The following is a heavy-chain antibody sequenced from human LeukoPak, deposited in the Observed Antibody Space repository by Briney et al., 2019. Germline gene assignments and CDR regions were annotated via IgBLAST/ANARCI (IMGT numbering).Heavy chain of an antibody. CDR1: GFTFSSYA. D-gene: IGHD3-10*01. CDR3: AKDRYYGSGSYYNGGPFDY. CDR2: IGGSGGST. J-gene: IGHJ4*02. Sequence: QAGGSLRLSCAASGFTFSSYAMSGVRQAPGKGLEWVSAIGGSGGSTYYADSVKGRFTISRDNSKNTLYLQMNSLRAEDTAVYYCAKDRYYGSGSYYNGGPFDYWGQGTLVTVSS. V-gene: IGHV3-23*01.